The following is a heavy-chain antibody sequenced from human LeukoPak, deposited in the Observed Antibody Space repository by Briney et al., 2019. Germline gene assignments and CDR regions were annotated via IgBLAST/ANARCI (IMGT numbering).Heavy chain of an antibody. D-gene: IGHD3-22*01. CDR1: GFTFSTSA. CDR2: ISSNGGFT. J-gene: IGHJ4*02. V-gene: IGHV3-64D*08. CDR3: ARAKLDSSGYSFDY. Sequence: GGSLRLSCSASGFTFSTSAMHWVRQAPGKGLEYVSVISSNGGFTYYADSVKGRFTISRDNSKNTLHLQMSSLRAEDTAVYYCARAKLDSSGYSFDYWGQGTLVTVSS.